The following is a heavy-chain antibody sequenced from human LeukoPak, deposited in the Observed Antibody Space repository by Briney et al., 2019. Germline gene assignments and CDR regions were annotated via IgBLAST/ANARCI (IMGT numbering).Heavy chain of an antibody. J-gene: IGHJ4*02. CDR2: ISGYNGNT. CDR1: GYTFSTYG. Sequence: ASVKVSCKASGYTFSTYGIAWVRQAPGQGLEWMGWISGYNGNTDYAQKFQGRVTMTTDTTTTTAYMELRSLRSDDTAVYYCARDGYFDYWGQGTLVTVSS. V-gene: IGHV1-18*01. CDR3: ARDGYFDY.